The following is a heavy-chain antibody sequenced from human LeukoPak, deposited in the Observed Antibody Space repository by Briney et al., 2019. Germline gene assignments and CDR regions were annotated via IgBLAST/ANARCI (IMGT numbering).Heavy chain of an antibody. D-gene: IGHD3-22*01. CDR3: ARDPPRGYYYDSSGYSDY. Sequence: PGGSLRLSCAASGFTFSSYAMSWVRQAPGKGLEWVSAISGSGDSTYYGDSVKGRFTISRDNSKNTLYLQMNSLRAEDTAVYYCARDPPRGYYYDSSGYSDYWGQGTLVTVSS. V-gene: IGHV3-23*01. J-gene: IGHJ4*02. CDR2: ISGSGDST. CDR1: GFTFSSYA.